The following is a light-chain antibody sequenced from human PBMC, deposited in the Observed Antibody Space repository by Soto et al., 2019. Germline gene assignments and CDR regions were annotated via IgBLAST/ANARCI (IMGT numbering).Light chain of an antibody. J-gene: IGLJ3*02. CDR1: SSSIGGYNV. CDR3: VVHLGSGIWV. CDR2: EGI. Sequence: QSALTQPASVSGSPGQSITISCSGTSSSIGGYNVVSWYQQHPGNAPKVIVYEGIKRPSGVSDRFSGSILGNKAALTITGAQADDESHYYCVVHLGSGIWVFGGGTKLTVL. V-gene: IGLV2-14*02.